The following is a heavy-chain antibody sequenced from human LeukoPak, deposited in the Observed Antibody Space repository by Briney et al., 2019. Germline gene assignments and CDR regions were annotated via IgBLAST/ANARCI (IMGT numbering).Heavy chain of an antibody. Sequence: GGSLRLSCAASGFTFSSYAMSWVRQAPGKGLEWVSAISGNGDSTYYADSVKGRVTISRDNSKNPLFLQMNRLRAEDTAVYYCAKATVAGYYFDYWGQGTLVTVSS. CDR3: AKATVAGYYFDY. CDR1: GFTFSSYA. CDR2: ISGNGDST. V-gene: IGHV3-23*01. D-gene: IGHD6-19*01. J-gene: IGHJ4*02.